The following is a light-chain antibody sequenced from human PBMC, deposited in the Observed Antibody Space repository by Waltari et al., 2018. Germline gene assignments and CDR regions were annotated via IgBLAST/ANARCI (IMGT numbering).Light chain of an antibody. CDR3: SSQSSNDVVL. J-gene: IGLJ2*01. CDR1: RNDGGWYSF. V-gene: IGLV2-14*01. CDR2: DVS. Sequence: QPALTQPASVSGSPGQAVTIFCAGTRNDGGWYSFVQWYPAHPGQAHRVIIYDVSDRPSGVSDRFSGSKSGNTASLTISVLQAEDEADYYCSSQSSNDVVLFGGGTKLTVL.